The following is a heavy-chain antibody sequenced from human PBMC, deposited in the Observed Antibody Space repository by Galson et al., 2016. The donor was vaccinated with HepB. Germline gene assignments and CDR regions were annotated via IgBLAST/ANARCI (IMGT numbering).Heavy chain of an antibody. CDR3: AKRITSVWQWLAAFDF. D-gene: IGHD6-19*01. V-gene: IGHV3-33*06. CDR2: IWYDGSNK. Sequence: SLRLSCAASGFTFSSYGLHWVRQAPGKGLEWVAVIWYDGSNKDYADSVKGRFTISRDNLENTVYLQMNNLRAEDTAVYYCAKRITSVWQWLAAFDFWGQGTRVTVSS. CDR1: GFTFSSYG. J-gene: IGHJ4*02.